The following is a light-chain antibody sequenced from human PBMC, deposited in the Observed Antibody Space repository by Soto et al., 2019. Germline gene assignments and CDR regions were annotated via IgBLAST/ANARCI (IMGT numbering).Light chain of an antibody. J-gene: IGKJ4*01. CDR3: QQLTSYPFT. CDR1: QGIRSY. CDR2: AAS. Sequence: DIQLTQSPSFLSASVGDRVTITCRASQGIRSYLAWYQQKPGKAPKLLIYAASTLQSGVPSRFSGSGSGTEFTLTISSLQTEDFATYYCQQLTSYPFTFGGGTKVEIK. V-gene: IGKV1-9*01.